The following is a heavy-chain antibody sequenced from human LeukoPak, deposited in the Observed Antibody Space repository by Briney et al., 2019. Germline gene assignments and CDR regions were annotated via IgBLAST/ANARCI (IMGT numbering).Heavy chain of an antibody. J-gene: IGHJ4*02. V-gene: IGHV3-66*01. D-gene: IGHD5-24*01. CDR1: GFTFSSYS. CDR3: ARAGRDGYPIDY. CDR2: IYSGGST. Sequence: PGGSLRLSCAASGFTFSSYSMNWVRQAPGKGLEWVSVIYSGGSTYYTDSVKGRFTISRDTSKNTLYLQMNSLRAEDTAVYYCARAGRDGYPIDYWGQGTLVAVSS.